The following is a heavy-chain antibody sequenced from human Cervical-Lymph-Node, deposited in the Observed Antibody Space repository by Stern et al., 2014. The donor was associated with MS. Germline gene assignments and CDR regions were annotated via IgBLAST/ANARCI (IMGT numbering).Heavy chain of an antibody. J-gene: IGHJ5*02. Sequence: QVQLVQSGAEVKKPGSSVKVSCKASGGTFSNYAITWVRQAPGQGLEWMGGIIPIFGTTNYAQKFQGRVTITADKSTSTAYVELSSLTSEDTAMYYCAKNGGKHCSNGSCLDPWGQGTLVTVSS. CDR3: AKNGGKHCSNGSCLDP. CDR2: IIPIFGTT. CDR1: GGTFSNYA. D-gene: IGHD2-15*01. V-gene: IGHV1-69*06.